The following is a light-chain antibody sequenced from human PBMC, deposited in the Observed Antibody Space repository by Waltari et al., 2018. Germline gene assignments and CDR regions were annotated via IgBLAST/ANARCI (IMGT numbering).Light chain of an antibody. V-gene: IGKV3-20*01. Sequence: EIVLTQSPGTLSLSPGDKATLSCRASQSVGRFLAWYQKKPGQAPRLLIYDASTRASGIPDRFSGSGSGTDFSLTISRLEPEDFAVYFCQKYVNIPATFGPGTKVEIQ. CDR3: QKYVNIPAT. CDR2: DAS. CDR1: QSVGRF. J-gene: IGKJ1*01.